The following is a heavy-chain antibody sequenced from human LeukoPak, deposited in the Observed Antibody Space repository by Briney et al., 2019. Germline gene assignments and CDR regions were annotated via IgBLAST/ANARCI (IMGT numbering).Heavy chain of an antibody. V-gene: IGHV4-4*07. Sequence: NPSETLSLTCTVSGGSIGSYYWSWMRQFAGNGLEWIGRIYNSGTTHYNPPLKSRVTISVDTSKNQFSLKLSSVTAADTAVYYCAREGLQYDYWGQGTLVTVSS. CDR3: AREGLQYDY. CDR2: IYNSGTT. CDR1: GGSIGSYY. D-gene: IGHD4-11*01. J-gene: IGHJ4*02.